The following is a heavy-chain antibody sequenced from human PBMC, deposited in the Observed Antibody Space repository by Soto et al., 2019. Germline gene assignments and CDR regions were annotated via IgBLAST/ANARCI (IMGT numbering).Heavy chain of an antibody. CDR2: IYSSGRT. Sequence: QVHLQESGPGVVKASETLSLTCSLSGGSTSGKYWSWIRQSAGKGLEWIGRIYSSGRTHYNPSLGSRVSMSVAQNSFSLRLTSVTAADTAIYYCARDFDVNTALDYWYFDLWSRGTQVSVSS. D-gene: IGHD3-9*01. CDR1: GGSTSGKY. V-gene: IGHV4-4*07. J-gene: IGHJ2*01. CDR3: ARDFDVNTALDYWYFDL.